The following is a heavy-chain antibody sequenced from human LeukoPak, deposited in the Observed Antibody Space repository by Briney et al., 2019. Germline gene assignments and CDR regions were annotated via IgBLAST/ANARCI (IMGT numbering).Heavy chain of an antibody. D-gene: IGHD6-19*01. Sequence: GGSLRLSCAASGFSFNSYAMSWVRQAPGKGLEWVSAVSGRGERTYYADFVQGRFSISRDNSKDTVYLQMNSLRAGDTAIYYCANQPGLYDSGWSWTYHFFGVDVWGQGTTVTVPS. V-gene: IGHV3-23*01. J-gene: IGHJ6*02. CDR2: VSGRGERT. CDR1: GFSFNSYA. CDR3: ANQPGLYDSGWSWTYHFFGVDV.